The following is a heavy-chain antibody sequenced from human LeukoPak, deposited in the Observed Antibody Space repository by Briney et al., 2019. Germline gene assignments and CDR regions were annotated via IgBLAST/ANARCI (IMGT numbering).Heavy chain of an antibody. D-gene: IGHD2-15*01. V-gene: IGHV4-31*03. Sequence: SETLSLTCTVSGGSVSSGSYYWGWIRQPPGKGLEWIGYIYYSGSTYYNPSLKSRVTISVDTSKNQFSLKLSSVTAADTAVYYCARVRKKYCSGGSCYSNWFDPWGQGTLVTVSS. CDR1: GGSVSSGSYY. J-gene: IGHJ5*02. CDR2: IYYSGST. CDR3: ARVRKKYCSGGSCYSNWFDP.